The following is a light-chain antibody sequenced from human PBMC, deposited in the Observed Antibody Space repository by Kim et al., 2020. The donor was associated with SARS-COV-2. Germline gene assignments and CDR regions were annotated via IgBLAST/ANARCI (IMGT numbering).Light chain of an antibody. Sequence: VALGQTVRITCQGDSLRSYYASWYQQKPGQAPVLVIYGKNNRPSGIPDRFSGSSSGNTASLTITGAQAEDEADYYCNSRDSSGNHVFGTGTKFTVL. V-gene: IGLV3-19*01. J-gene: IGLJ1*01. CDR3: NSRDSSGNHV. CDR2: GKN. CDR1: SLRSYY.